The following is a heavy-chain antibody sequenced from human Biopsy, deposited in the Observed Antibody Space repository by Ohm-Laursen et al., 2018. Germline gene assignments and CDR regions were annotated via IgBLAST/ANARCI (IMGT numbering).Heavy chain of an antibody. J-gene: IGHJ2*01. CDR2: VYYTGST. D-gene: IGHD3-22*01. CDR1: GDSNSSYY. V-gene: IGHV4-59*01. CDR3: ARDRGYYSDRTVPGYFDL. Sequence: SETLSLTCTVSGDSNSSYYWSWIRQPPGKGLEWIGYVYYTGSTDYNPSLQSRVTISVDTSKNHFSLRLRSVTPADTAIYCARDRGYYSDRTVPGYFDLWGRGTLVTVSS.